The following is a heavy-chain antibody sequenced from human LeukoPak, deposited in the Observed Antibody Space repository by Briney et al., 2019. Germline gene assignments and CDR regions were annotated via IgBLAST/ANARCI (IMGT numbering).Heavy chain of an antibody. CDR3: ATYDSWSGYNIAY. D-gene: IGHD3-3*01. Sequence: GGSLRLSCAASGFSVSSNYMTWVRQAPGKGLEWVSVLYSSGYTNYADSVRGRFTITRDNAENSLYLQMNSLKVEDSANYYCATYDSWSGYNIAYWGQGTLVTVSS. J-gene: IGHJ4*02. V-gene: IGHV3-53*01. CDR1: GFSVSSNY. CDR2: LYSSGYT.